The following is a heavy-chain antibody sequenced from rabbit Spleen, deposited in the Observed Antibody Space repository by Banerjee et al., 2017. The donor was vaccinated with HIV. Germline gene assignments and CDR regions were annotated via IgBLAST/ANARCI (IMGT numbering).Heavy chain of an antibody. D-gene: IGHD3-1*01. CDR1: GFDFSSYG. V-gene: IGHV1S47*01. J-gene: IGHJ4*01. CDR2: IDPVFGST. CDR3: VRDTWHFKL. Sequence: QEQLVESGGGLVQPGGSLKLSCKASGFDFSSYGVSWVRQAPGKGLEWIGYIDPVFGSTVYATWVNGRFTISSHNAQNTLYLQLNSLTAADTATYFCVRDTWHFKLWGPGTLVTVS.